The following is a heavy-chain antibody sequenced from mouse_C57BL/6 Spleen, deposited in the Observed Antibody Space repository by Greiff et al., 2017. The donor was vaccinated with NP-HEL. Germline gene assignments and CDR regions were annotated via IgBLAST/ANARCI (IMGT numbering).Heavy chain of an antibody. CDR1: GYAFSSSW. CDR2: IYPGDGDT. D-gene: IGHD2-5*01. V-gene: IGHV1-82*01. J-gene: IGHJ4*01. Sequence: QVQLKESGPELVKPGASVKISCKASGYAFSSSWMNWVKQRPGKGLEWIGRIYPGDGDTNYNGKFKGKATLTADKSSSTAYMQLSSLTSEDSAVYFCAYYYSNSFYAMDYWGQGTSVTVSS. CDR3: AYYYSNSFYAMDY.